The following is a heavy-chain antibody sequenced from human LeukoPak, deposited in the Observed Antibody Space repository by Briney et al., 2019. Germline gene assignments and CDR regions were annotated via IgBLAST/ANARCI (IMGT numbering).Heavy chain of an antibody. Sequence: ASVKVSCKASGYTFTGYYMHWVRQAPGQGLEWMGWINPNSGGTNYAQKFQGRVTMTRDTSISTAYMELSRLRSDDTAVYYCARGVPAAITPYHYYYGMDVWGQGTLVTVSS. CDR1: GYTFTGYY. CDR2: INPNSGGT. D-gene: IGHD2-2*02. CDR3: ARGVPAAITPYHYYYGMDV. V-gene: IGHV1-2*02. J-gene: IGHJ6*02.